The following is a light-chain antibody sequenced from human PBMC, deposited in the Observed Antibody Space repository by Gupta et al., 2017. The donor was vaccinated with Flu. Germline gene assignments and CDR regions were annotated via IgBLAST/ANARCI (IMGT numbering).Light chain of an antibody. CDR3: PSWGGDHGV. J-gene: IGLJ3*02. Sequence: LVLPQSLSASPSLAASVKLTCTLSGHHNYYAIAWHQQQPHKGPRSLTTVISYDDHTKADGVPDLSSGTSSGTARYLIISSLQSEEEADYYCPSWGGDHGVFGGGTRLTVL. V-gene: IGLV4-69*01. CDR1: GHHNYYA. CDR2: VISYDDH.